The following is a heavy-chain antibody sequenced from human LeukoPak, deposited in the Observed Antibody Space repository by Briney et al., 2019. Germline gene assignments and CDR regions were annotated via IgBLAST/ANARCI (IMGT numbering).Heavy chain of an antibody. V-gene: IGHV3-23*01. CDR3: AKVTALVKGFDD. Sequence: GGSLRLSCAASGFTFSSYAMSWVRQAPGKGLEWVSAIRGSGGSTYYADSVKGRFTISRDNSKNTLYLQMNSLRTEDTAVYYGAKVTALVKGFDDWGQGTLVTVSS. CDR2: IRGSGGST. J-gene: IGHJ4*02. D-gene: IGHD6-13*01. CDR1: GFTFSSYA.